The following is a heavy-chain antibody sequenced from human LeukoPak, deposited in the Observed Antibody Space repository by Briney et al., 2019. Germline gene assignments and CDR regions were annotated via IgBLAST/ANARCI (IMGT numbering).Heavy chain of an antibody. D-gene: IGHD5-12*01. CDR2: ISWNSGSI. J-gene: IGHJ4*02. Sequence: GGSLRLSCAASGFTFDDYAMHWVRQAPGKGLEWVSGISWNSGSIGYADSVKGRFTIPRDNAKNSLYLQMNSLRAEDTALYYCASGGYSGYDYDYWGQGTLVTVSS. CDR1: GFTFDDYA. CDR3: ASGGYSGYDYDY. V-gene: IGHV3-9*01.